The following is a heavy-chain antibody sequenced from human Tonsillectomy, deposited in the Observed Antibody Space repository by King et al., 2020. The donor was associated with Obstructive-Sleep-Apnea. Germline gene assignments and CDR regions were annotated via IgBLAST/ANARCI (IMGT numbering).Heavy chain of an antibody. CDR2: ISSSSDAV. CDR1: GFPFSSYS. V-gene: IGHV3-48*04. Sequence: VQLVESGGGLVQPGGSLRLSCDTSGFPFSSYSLNWVRQAPGKGLEWSSYISSSSDAVYYADSVKGRFTISRDNAKSSLFLKMRSLRAEDTAVYYCARRAEIAVACIVSFWGRELWSPSPQ. CDR3: ARRAEIAVACIVSF. J-gene: IGHJ4*02. D-gene: IGHD6-19*01.